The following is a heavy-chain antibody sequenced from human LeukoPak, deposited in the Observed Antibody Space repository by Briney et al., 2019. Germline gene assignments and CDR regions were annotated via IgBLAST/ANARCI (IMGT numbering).Heavy chain of an antibody. Sequence: GRSLRLSCAVSGLTFSTYWMHWVRQAPGKGLVWVSRISGDGSITAYADSVKGRFTISRDNAKNTLYLQMNSLRAEDTAVYYCARGRAGNYYNHNDYWGQGTLVTVSS. CDR2: ISGDGSIT. CDR1: GLTFSTYW. D-gene: IGHD3-10*01. CDR3: ARGRAGNYYNHNDY. V-gene: IGHV3-74*01. J-gene: IGHJ4*01.